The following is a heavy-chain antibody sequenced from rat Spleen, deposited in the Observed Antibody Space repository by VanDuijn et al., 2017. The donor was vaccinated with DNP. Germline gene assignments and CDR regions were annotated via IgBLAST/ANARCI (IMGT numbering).Heavy chain of an antibody. V-gene: IGHV2-19*01. Sequence: QVQLKESGPGLVQPSQTLSLTCTVSGFSLTNYHVHWVRQPPGKGLEWMGRIQSGGNTDYNSALKSRLSISRDTSKSQVFLKMNSLRTEDTAVYFCTNGSPFTYWGQGTLVTVSS. D-gene: IGHD5-1*01. CDR2: IQSGGNT. J-gene: IGHJ3*01. CDR3: TNGSPFTY. CDR1: GFSLTNYH.